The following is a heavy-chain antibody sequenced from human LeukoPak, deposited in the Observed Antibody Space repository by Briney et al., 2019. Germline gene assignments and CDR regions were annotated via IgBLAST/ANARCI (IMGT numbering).Heavy chain of an antibody. CDR3: ARDPGYSSGGYYYYYGMDV. V-gene: IGHV6-1*01. CDR1: GDSVSSNSAA. D-gene: IGHD6-19*01. Sequence: SQTLSLTCAISGDSVSSNSAAWNWIRQSPSRGLEWLGRTYYRSKWYNDYAVSVKSRITINPDTSKNQFSLQLNSVTPEDTAVYYCARDPGYSSGGYYYYYGMDVWGQGTTVTVSS. J-gene: IGHJ6*02. CDR2: TYYRSKWYN.